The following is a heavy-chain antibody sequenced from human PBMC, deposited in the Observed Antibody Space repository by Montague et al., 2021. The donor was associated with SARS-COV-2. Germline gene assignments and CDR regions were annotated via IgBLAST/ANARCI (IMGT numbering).Heavy chain of an antibody. D-gene: IGHD1-1*01. CDR1: GFSLSTSGVG. CDR2: IYWDDDK. CDR3: AHRPGGWNLYYLDY. V-gene: IGHV2-5*02. J-gene: IGHJ4*02. Sequence: PALVKPTQTLTLTCTFSGFSLSTSGVGVGWIRPPPGKALEWLALIYWDDDKRYSPSLKSRLTITKDTSKNQVVLTMTNMDPVDTATYYCAHRPGGWNLYYLDYWGQGTLVTVSS.